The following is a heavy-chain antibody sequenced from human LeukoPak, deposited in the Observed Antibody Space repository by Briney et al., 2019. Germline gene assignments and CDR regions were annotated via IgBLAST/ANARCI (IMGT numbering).Heavy chain of an antibody. D-gene: IGHD3/OR15-3a*01. CDR1: GFTFSNYG. J-gene: IGHJ3*01. CDR2: ISRSGGST. Sequence: GGSLRLSCAASGFTFSNYGMSWIRQAPGKGLEWVSSISRSGGSTHYADSVKGRFVISRDTSKNTLHLQMNSLTAGDTAVYYCARKGAGLDAFDLWGQGTVVTVSS. CDR3: ARKGAGLDAFDL. V-gene: IGHV3-23*01.